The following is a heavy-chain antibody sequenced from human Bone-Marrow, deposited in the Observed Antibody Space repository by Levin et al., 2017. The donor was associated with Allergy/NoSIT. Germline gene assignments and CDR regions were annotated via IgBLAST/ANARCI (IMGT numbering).Heavy chain of an antibody. CDR2: IYPGDSDT. CDR1: GYSFSSYW. J-gene: IGHJ3*02. V-gene: IGHV5-51*01. D-gene: IGHD3-16*01. CDR3: AKLRRTAIRYDAFDI. Sequence: GGSLRLSCKGSGYSFSSYWIAWVRQMPGKGLEWMGIIYPGDSDTRYSPSFQGQVTISADKSISTAYLQWSSLKASDTAIYYCAKLRRTAIRYDAFDIWGQGTVVTVSS.